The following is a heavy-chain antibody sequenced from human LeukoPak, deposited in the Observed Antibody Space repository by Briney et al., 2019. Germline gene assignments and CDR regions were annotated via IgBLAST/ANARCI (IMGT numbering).Heavy chain of an antibody. J-gene: IGHJ6*02. Sequence: GGSLRLSCAAPGFTFSSYWMYWVRQAPGKGLVWVSRINIGGTSTGYADSVKGRFTISRDNAKNTLYLHMNSLGAEDTAVYYCARDQRYCTSTSCLGPYYYYYGVDVWGPGTTV. D-gene: IGHD2-2*01. CDR1: GFTFSSYW. CDR3: ARDQRYCTSTSCLGPYYYYYGVDV. CDR2: INIGGTST. V-gene: IGHV3-74*01.